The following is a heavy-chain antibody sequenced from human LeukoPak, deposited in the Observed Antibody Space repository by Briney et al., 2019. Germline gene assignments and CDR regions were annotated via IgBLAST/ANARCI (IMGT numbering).Heavy chain of an antibody. CDR3: ARRRGSTHLYWFDH. V-gene: IGHV1-69*05. CDR2: IIPISGTP. D-gene: IGHD2/OR15-2a*01. CDR1: GDTFSTKA. Sequence: ASVKVSCKASGDTFSTKAINWLRQAPGQGLEWMGGIIPISGTPTSAQKFQGRVTFSTDESTRTAYMELSSLTAEDSAPYYCARRRGSTHLYWFDHWGQGTQVTVSS. J-gene: IGHJ5*02.